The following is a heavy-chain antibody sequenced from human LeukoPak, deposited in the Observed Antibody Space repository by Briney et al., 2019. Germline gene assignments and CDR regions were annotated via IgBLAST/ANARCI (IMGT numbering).Heavy chain of an antibody. V-gene: IGHV3-21*01. CDR1: GFPFSSYS. CDR2: ISSSSSYI. J-gene: IGHJ4*02. Sequence: GGSLRLSCAASGFPFSSYSMKWVRQAPGKGLEWVSSISSSSSYIFYADSVKGRFTISRDNDKNTLYLQMTSLREEDTAVYYCPSDYPPVLWNYYDSSGGFDYWGQGTLVTVSS. D-gene: IGHD3-22*01. CDR3: PSDYPPVLWNYYDSSGGFDY.